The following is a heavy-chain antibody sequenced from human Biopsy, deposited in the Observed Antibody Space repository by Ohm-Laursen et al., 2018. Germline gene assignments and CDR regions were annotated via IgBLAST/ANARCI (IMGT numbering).Heavy chain of an antibody. Sequence: GSLRLSCTASGFTFTDYDISWVRHVPGQGLEWLALISPSSTTIYYADFVRGRFFISRDDAKNSVSLEMSSLRADDTALYFCARNVRLEMTDHSGVTTYSRYFAMDAWGRGTTVTVSS. CDR2: ISPSSTTI. CDR3: ARNVRLEMTDHSGVTTYSRYFAMDA. D-gene: IGHD1-1*01. J-gene: IGHJ6*02. CDR1: GFTFTDYD. V-gene: IGHV3-11*01.